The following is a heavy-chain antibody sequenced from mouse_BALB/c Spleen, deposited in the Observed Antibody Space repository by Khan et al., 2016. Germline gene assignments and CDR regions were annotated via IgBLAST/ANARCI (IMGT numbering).Heavy chain of an antibody. CDR3: ARWEYDDGRFVY. CDR1: GYTFTNYG. J-gene: IGHJ3*01. Sequence: QIQLVQSGPELKKPGETVKISCKASGYTFTNYGMNWVKQAPGKDLKWMGWINTNTGVPRFAEEFKGHFAFSLESSANTAYLQINNVKNEDTATYFCARWEYDDGRFVYWGQGTLVTVST. D-gene: IGHD2-4*01. CDR2: INTNTGVP. V-gene: IGHV9-3*02.